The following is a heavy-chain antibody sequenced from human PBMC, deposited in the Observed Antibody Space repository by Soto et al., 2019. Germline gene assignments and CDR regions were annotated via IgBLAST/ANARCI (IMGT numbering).Heavy chain of an antibody. CDR3: ARVSVRTTVTPDY. Sequence: SVKGSCKGSGGTLSGDAVGWVRQAPGQGLEWMGGIIPIFGTANYAQKFQGRVTITADESTSTAYMELSSLRSEDTAVYYCARVSVRTTVTPDYWGQGTLVTVSS. D-gene: IGHD4-17*01. V-gene: IGHV1-69*13. CDR2: IIPIFGTA. CDR1: GGTLSGDA. J-gene: IGHJ4*02.